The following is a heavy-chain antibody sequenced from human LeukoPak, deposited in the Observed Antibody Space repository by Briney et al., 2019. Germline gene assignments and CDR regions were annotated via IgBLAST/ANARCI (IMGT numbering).Heavy chain of an antibody. Sequence: GGSLRLSCAVSAITLSNYGMSWVRQAPGKGLEWVAGISDSGGSTNYADSVKGRFTISRDNPKNTLYLQMNSLRAEDTAVYFCAKRGIVIRAVIIVGFHKEAYYFDYWGQGALVTVSS. CDR2: ISDSGGST. CDR3: AKRGIVIRAVIIVGFHKEAYYFDY. V-gene: IGHV3-23*01. J-gene: IGHJ4*02. CDR1: AITLSNYG. D-gene: IGHD3-10*01.